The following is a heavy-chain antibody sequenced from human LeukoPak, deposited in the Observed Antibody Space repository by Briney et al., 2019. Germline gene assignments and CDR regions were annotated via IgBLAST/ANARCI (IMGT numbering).Heavy chain of an antibody. D-gene: IGHD3-22*01. Sequence: SQTLSLTCTVSGCSISSGSYYWSWLRQPAGKGLEWIGRIYTSGSTNYNPSLKSRVTISVDTSKNQFSLKLSSVTAADTAVYYCARGPQPTTYYYDSSGYYGWFDPWGQGTLVTVSS. CDR2: IYTSGST. V-gene: IGHV4-61*02. CDR1: GCSISSGSYY. CDR3: ARGPQPTTYYYDSSGYYGWFDP. J-gene: IGHJ5*02.